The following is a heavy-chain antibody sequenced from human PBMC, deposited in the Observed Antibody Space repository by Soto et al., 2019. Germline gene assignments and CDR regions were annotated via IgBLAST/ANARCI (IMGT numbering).Heavy chain of an antibody. CDR1: GFTFSSYA. CDR2: ISGSGGST. V-gene: IGHV3-23*01. CDR3: AKSQRSVLLWFGEFPDAFDI. J-gene: IGHJ3*02. D-gene: IGHD3-10*01. Sequence: GGSLRLSCAASGFTFSSYAMSWVRQAPGKGLEWVSAISGSGGSTYYADSVKGRFTISRDNSKNTLYLQMNSLRAEDTAVYYCAKSQRSVLLWFGEFPDAFDIWGQGTMVTVSS.